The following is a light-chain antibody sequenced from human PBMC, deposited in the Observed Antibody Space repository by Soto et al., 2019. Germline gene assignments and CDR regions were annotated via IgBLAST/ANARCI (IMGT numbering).Light chain of an antibody. CDR1: QSVSSNY. Sequence: IVLTQSPGTLSLSPGERATLSCRASQSVSSNYLAWYQQKPGQAPSLLIYGASSRATGIPDRFSGSGSGTDFTLTISSLEPEDFGMYFCQQYGNSAPITFGQGTRVEIE. J-gene: IGKJ5*01. V-gene: IGKV3-20*01. CDR3: QQYGNSAPIT. CDR2: GAS.